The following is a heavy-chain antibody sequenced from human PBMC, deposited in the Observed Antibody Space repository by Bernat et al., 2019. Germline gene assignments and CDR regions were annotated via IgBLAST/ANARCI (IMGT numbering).Heavy chain of an antibody. CDR1: GGSISSGGYY. CDR3: ARDYSGSGYYGDFDY. V-gene: IGHV4-31*03. J-gene: IGHJ4*02. Sequence: QVQLQESGPGLVKPSQTLSLTCTVSGGSISSGGYYWSWIRQHPGKGLEWIGYIYYSGSTYYNPSLKSRVTISVDTSKNQFSLKLSSVTAADTAVYYCARDYSGSGYYGDFDYWGQGTTVTVSS. CDR2: IYYSGST. D-gene: IGHD3-3*01.